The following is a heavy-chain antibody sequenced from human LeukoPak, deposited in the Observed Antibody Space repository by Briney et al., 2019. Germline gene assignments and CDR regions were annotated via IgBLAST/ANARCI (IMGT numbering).Heavy chain of an antibody. CDR3: ARAQIVVVPGAIERGNFDY. CDR2: IHSSSGSI. V-gene: IGHV3-21*04. J-gene: IGHJ4*02. Sequence: PGGSLRLSCAASGFNFTNYNMNWVRQAPGKGLERVSSIHSSSGSIYYADSLKCRFTISRDNAKNSLYLQMDSLRAEDTAVFYCARAQIVVVPGAIERGNFDYWGQGTLVTVSS. D-gene: IGHD2-2*02. CDR1: GFNFTNYN.